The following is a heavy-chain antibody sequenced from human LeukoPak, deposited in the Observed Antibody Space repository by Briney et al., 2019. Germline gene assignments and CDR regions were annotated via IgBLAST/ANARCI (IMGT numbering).Heavy chain of an antibody. CDR3: ARVRLTILRFLDVRPHYYMDV. J-gene: IGHJ6*03. CDR2: ISSSSSTI. V-gene: IGHV3-48*01. Sequence: GGSLRPSCAASGFTFSSYSMNWVRQAPGKGLEWVSYISSSSSTIYYADSVKGRFTISRDNAKNSLYLQMNSLRAEDTAVYYCARVRLTILRFLDVRPHYYMDVWGKGTTVTVSS. D-gene: IGHD3-3*01. CDR1: GFTFSSYS.